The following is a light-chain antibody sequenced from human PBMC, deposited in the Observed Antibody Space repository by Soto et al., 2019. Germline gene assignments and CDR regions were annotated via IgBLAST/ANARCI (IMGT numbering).Light chain of an antibody. Sequence: QSVLTQPASVSGTPGQSITISCTGSNSDVGIYDFVSWYQHHPGRAPKLIVSEVSHRPSGVSNRFSGSKSGNTASLTISGLQSEDEADYSCASYTTTNTLVFGGGTQLTVL. CDR1: NSDVGIYDF. J-gene: IGLJ3*02. CDR3: ASYTTTNTLV. CDR2: EVS. V-gene: IGLV2-14*01.